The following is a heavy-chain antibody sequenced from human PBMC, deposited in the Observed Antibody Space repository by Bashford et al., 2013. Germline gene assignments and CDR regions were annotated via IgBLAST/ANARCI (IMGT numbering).Heavy chain of an antibody. J-gene: IGHJ4*02. D-gene: IGHD5-18*01. CDR2: IKQDGSEK. CDR3: AKEARGYSYGLG. Sequence: VRQAPGKGLEWVANIKQDGSEKYYVDSVKGRFTISRDNAKNSLYLQMNSLRAEDTAIYYCAKEARGYSYGLGWGQGTLVTVSS. V-gene: IGHV3-7*03.